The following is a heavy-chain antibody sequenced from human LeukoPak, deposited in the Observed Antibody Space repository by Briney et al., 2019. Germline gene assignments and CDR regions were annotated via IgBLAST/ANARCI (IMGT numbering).Heavy chain of an antibody. Sequence: GASVKVSCKASGYTFTSYGISWVRQAPGQGREWMGWISAYNGNTNYAQKLQGRVTMTTDTSTSTAYMELRSLRSDDTAVYYCARPYCSGGSCYQVDYWGQETLVTVSS. J-gene: IGHJ4*02. V-gene: IGHV1-18*01. D-gene: IGHD2-15*01. CDR2: ISAYNGNT. CDR3: ARPYCSGGSCYQVDY. CDR1: GYTFTSYG.